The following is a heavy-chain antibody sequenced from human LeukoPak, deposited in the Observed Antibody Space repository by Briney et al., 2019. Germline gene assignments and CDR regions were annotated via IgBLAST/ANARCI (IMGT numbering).Heavy chain of an antibody. CDR1: GFTFDDYG. D-gene: IGHD1-26*01. CDR2: INWNGGST. Sequence: QSGGSLRLSCAASGFTFDDYGMSWVRQAPGKGLEWVSGINWNGGSTGYADSVKGRFTISRDNAKNSLYLQMNSLRAEDTALYYCARARSGELLWGYYFDYWGQGTLVTVSS. CDR3: ARARSGELLWGYYFDY. J-gene: IGHJ4*02. V-gene: IGHV3-20*04.